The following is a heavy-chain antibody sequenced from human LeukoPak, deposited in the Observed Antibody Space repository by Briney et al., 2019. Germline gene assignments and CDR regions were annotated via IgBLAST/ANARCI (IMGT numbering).Heavy chain of an antibody. Sequence: AEALRISCAASGFDLTTYAMTWVRQAPATRLQCVLSVRIGGGGTYYADLVKVRFTIARDNSENTLHLQMNNLRVEDTARYFCARCMVLSQGWCNWFDPWGQGTLVTVSS. CDR2: VRIGGGGT. D-gene: IGHD6-13*01. CDR3: ARCMVLSQGWCNWFDP. CDR1: GFDLTTYA. J-gene: IGHJ5*02. V-gene: IGHV3-23*01.